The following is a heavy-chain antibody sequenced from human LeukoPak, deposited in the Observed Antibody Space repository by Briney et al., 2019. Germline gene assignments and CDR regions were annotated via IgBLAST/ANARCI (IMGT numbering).Heavy chain of an antibody. J-gene: IGHJ4*02. D-gene: IGHD1-26*01. Sequence: PSETLSLTCTVSGGSISSYYWSWIRQPPGKGLEWIGYIYYSGSTNYNPSLKSRVTISVDTSKNQFSLKLSSVTAADTAVYYCARDSGVGAIDFDYWGQGTLVTVSS. CDR1: GGSISSYY. V-gene: IGHV4-59*01. CDR3: ARDSGVGAIDFDY. CDR2: IYYSGST.